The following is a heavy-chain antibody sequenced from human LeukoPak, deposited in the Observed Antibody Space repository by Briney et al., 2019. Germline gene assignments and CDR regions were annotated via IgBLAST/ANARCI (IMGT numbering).Heavy chain of an antibody. CDR2: IIPIFGTA. J-gene: IGHJ5*02. V-gene: IGHV1-69*06. CDR1: GGTFSSYA. D-gene: IGHD2-21*02. CDR3: ARGCPIGVGDWAFDP. Sequence: SVKVSCKASGGTFSSYAISWVRQAPGQGLEWMGGIIPIFGTANYAQKFQGRVTITADKSTSTAYMELSSLRSEDTAVYYCARGCPIGVGDWAFDPWGKGTLVTVSS.